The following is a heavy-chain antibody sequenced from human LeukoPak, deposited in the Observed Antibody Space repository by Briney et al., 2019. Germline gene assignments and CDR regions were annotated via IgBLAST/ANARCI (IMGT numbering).Heavy chain of an antibody. J-gene: IGHJ4*02. CDR1: GFTFSSYA. CDR3: ARDHPPYGDYPFWYFDY. CDR2: ISYDGSNK. V-gene: IGHV3-30*04. Sequence: GGSLRLSCAASGFTFSSYAMHWVRQAPGKGLEWVAVISYDGSNKYYADSVKGRFTISRDNSKNTLYLQMNSLRAGDTAVYYCARDHPPYGDYPFWYFDYWGQGTLVTVSS. D-gene: IGHD4-17*01.